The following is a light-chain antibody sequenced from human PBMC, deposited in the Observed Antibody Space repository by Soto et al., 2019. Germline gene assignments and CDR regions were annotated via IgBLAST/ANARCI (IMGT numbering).Light chain of an antibody. CDR2: EAS. Sequence: ENVLTQSPGTLSLSPGERATLSCRASQSVSSDYLAWYQQKPGQPPRLLIYEASTRAIGIPDRFSGSGSGTEFTLTISRLGPEDFAVYYCQQYGSSPLAFGQGTKVDIK. CDR3: QQYGSSPLA. V-gene: IGKV3-20*01. CDR1: QSVSSDY. J-gene: IGKJ1*01.